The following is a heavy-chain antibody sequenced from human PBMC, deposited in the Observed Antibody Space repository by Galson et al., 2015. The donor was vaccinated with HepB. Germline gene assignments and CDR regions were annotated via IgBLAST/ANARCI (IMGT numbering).Heavy chain of an antibody. J-gene: IGHJ2*01. V-gene: IGHV3-23*01. Sequence: SLRLSCAASGFTFSSYAMSWVRQAPGKGLEWVSAISGSGGSTYYADSVKGRFTISRDNSKNTLYLQMNSLRAEDTAVYYCARSEDTAMVYWYFDLWGRGTLVSVSS. CDR1: GFTFSSYA. D-gene: IGHD5-18*01. CDR3: ARSEDTAMVYWYFDL. CDR2: ISGSGGST.